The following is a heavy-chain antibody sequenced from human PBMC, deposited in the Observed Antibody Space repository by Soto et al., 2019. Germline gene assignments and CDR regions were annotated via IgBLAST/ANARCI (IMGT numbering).Heavy chain of an antibody. Sequence: QVQLLQSGAEVKNPGATVKVSCKTSGYTFTDYGITWVRQAPGQGLEWMGWISAKNGNTNYVQKFRDRVTMTTDTSTSTAYMELRSLTSDDTAVYYCARDKEFPDYWGQVTLVTVSS. V-gene: IGHV1-18*01. CDR3: ARDKEFPDY. J-gene: IGHJ4*02. CDR1: GYTFTDYG. CDR2: ISAKNGNT.